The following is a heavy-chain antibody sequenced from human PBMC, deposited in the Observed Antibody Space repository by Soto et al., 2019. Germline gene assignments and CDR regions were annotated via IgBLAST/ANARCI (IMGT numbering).Heavy chain of an antibody. J-gene: IGHJ5*02. CDR3: ARERGTYYYGSGSYYKGAPNWFDP. Sequence: PGGSLRLSCTASGFIFGSYGMHWVRQAPGKGLEWVALISYDGTNKYYPDSVKGRFTISRDNPKNTLYLQMNSLRAEDTAVYYCARERGTYYYGSGSYYKGAPNWFDPWGQGTLVTVSS. D-gene: IGHD3-10*01. V-gene: IGHV3-30*03. CDR2: ISYDGTNK. CDR1: GFIFGSYG.